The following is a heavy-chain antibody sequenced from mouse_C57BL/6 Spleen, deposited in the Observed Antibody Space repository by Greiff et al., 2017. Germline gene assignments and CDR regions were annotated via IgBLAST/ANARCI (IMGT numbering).Heavy chain of an antibody. D-gene: IGHD1-1*01. J-gene: IGHJ2*01. CDR3: ARGGTTVVARGYYFDY. CDR2: IWSGGST. CDR1: GFSLTSYG. V-gene: IGHV2-2*01. Sequence: VQRVESGPGLVQPSQSLSITCTVSGFSLTSYGVHWVRQSPGKGLEWLGVIWSGGSTDSNAAFISRLSISKDNSKSQVFFKMNSRQADDTAIYYCARGGTTVVARGYYFDYWGQGTTLTVSS.